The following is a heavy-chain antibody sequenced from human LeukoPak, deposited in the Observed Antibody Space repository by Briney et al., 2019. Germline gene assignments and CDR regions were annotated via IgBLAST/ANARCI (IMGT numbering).Heavy chain of an antibody. J-gene: IGHJ4*02. CDR1: GFTVAANY. Sequence: PGGSLRLSCSVSGFTVAANYMTWVRQARGKGLEWVSAIRGSGGSRYYAASVKGRFTISRDNSKNTLYLQMNSLRAEDTAVYYCAKDQKRSYDFWSGYYTSPYFDYWGQGTLVTVSS. CDR3: AKDQKRSYDFWSGYYTSPYFDY. D-gene: IGHD3-3*01. CDR2: IRGSGGSR. V-gene: IGHV3-23*01.